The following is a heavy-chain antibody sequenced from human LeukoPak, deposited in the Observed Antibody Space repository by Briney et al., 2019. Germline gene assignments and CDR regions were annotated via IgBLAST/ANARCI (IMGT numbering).Heavy chain of an antibody. CDR2: IDPSGGST. CDR1: GYTFTSYY. J-gene: IGHJ4*02. Sequence: ASVKVSCKASGYTFTSYYMHWVRQAPGQGLEWMGIIDPSGGSTSYAQKFQGRVTMTRDTSTSTVYMELSSLRSEDTAVYYCARVATQADYYDSSGYYDYWGQGTLVTVSS. V-gene: IGHV1-46*01. CDR3: ARVATQADYYDSSGYYDY. D-gene: IGHD3-22*01.